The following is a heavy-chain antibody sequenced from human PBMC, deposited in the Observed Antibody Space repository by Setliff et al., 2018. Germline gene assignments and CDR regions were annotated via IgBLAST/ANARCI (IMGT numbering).Heavy chain of an antibody. Sequence: GESLKISCKGSGYSFSNFWIAWVRQMPGKGLEWMGMIYPADSDTRDSPSFQGQVTMSADKSISTAYLQWSSLKSSNTAMYYCARRAYISSAWFFDSWGQGTLVTVLL. V-gene: IGHV5-51*01. D-gene: IGHD6-19*01. CDR2: IYPADSDT. J-gene: IGHJ4*02. CDR3: ARRAYISSAWFFDS. CDR1: GYSFSNFW.